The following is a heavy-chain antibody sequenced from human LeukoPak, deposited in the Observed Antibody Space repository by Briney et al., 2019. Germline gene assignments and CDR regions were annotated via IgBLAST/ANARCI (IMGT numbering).Heavy chain of an antibody. J-gene: IGHJ4*02. V-gene: IGHV1-2*04. CDR2: INPNSGGT. Sequence: ASVKVSCKASGYTFTGYYMHWVRQAPGQGLEWMGWINPNSGGTNYAQKFQGWVTMTRDTYISTAYMELSRLRSDDTAVYYCARLERSQYYFDYWGQGTLVTVSS. CDR3: ARLERSQYYFDY. CDR1: GYTFTGYY.